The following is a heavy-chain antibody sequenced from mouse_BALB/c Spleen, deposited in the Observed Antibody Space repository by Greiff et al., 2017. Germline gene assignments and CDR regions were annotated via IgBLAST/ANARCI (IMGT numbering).Heavy chain of an antibody. CDR1: GFTFSSYT. J-gene: IGHJ2*01. CDR3: ARGLGSFDY. CDR2: ISNGGGST. D-gene: IGHD3-3*01. Sequence: EVKLMESGGGLVQPGGSLKLSCAASGFTFSSYTMSWVRQTPEKRLEWVAYISNGGGSTYYPDTVKGRFTISRDNAKNTLYLQMSSLKSEDTAMYYCARGLGSFDYWGQGTTLTVSA. V-gene: IGHV5-12-2*01.